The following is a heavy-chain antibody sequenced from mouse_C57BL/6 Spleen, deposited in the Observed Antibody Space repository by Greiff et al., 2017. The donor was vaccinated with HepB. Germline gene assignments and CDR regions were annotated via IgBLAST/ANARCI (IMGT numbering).Heavy chain of an antibody. CDR1: GYAFSSSW. CDR2: IYPGDGDT. Sequence: QVQLQQSGPELVKPGASVKISCKASGYAFSSSWMNWVKQRPGKGLEWIGRIYPGDGDTNYNGKFKGKATLTAAKSSSTAYMQLSSLTSEDSAVYFCARRLGYAMDYWGQGTSVTVSS. J-gene: IGHJ4*01. D-gene: IGHD3-2*02. V-gene: IGHV1-82*01. CDR3: ARRLGYAMDY.